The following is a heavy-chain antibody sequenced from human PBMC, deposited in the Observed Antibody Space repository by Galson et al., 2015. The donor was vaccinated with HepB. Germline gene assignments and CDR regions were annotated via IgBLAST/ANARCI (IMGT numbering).Heavy chain of an antibody. CDR3: ARVMRVWAAAPPGFDY. D-gene: IGHD6-13*01. J-gene: IGHJ4*02. V-gene: IGHV1-18*01. CDR2: ISAYNGNT. Sequence: SVKVSCKASGYTFTSYGISWVRQAPGQGLEWMGWISAYNGNTNYAQKLQGRVTMTTDTSTSTAYMELRSLRSDDTAVYYCARVMRVWAAAPPGFDYWGQGTLVTVSS. CDR1: GYTFTSYG.